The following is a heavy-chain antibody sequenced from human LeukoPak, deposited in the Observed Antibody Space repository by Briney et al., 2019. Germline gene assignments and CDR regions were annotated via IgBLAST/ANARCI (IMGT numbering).Heavy chain of an antibody. D-gene: IGHD1-1*01. Sequence: PGGSLRLSCAASGFTFSSYWMHWVRQAPGKGLVWVSRINSDGSSTSYADSVKGRFTISRDNAKNTLYLQMNSLRAEDTAVYYCARDLGNWNEPLATPYDYYGMDVWGQGTTVTVSS. CDR3: ARDLGNWNEPLATPYDYYGMDV. CDR1: GFTFSSYW. J-gene: IGHJ6*02. CDR2: INSDGSST. V-gene: IGHV3-74*01.